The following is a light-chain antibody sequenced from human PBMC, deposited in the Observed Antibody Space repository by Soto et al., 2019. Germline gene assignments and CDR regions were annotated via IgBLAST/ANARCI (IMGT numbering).Light chain of an antibody. CDR3: SSYTTSSTWV. CDR1: SSDVGGYTY. J-gene: IGLJ3*02. Sequence: QSALTQPASVSGSPGQSITISCIGTSSDVGGYTYVSWYQQHPGKVPKLMIYDVSNWPSGVSNRFSGSKSGNTASLTISGLQAEDEADYYCSSYTTSSTWVFGGGTKLTVL. V-gene: IGLV2-14*01. CDR2: DVS.